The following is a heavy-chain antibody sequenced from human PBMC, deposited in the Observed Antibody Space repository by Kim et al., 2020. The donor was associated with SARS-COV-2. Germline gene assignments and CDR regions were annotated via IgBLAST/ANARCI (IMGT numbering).Heavy chain of an antibody. CDR2: IWYDGSNK. D-gene: IGHD3-3*01. CDR3: ARDAQYYDFWSGYLGGSGRGYYYYCMDV. CDR1: GFTFSSYG. J-gene: IGHJ6*03. V-gene: IGHV3-33*01. Sequence: GGSLRLSCAASGFTFSSYGMHWVRQAPGKGLEWVAVIWYDGSNKYYADSVKGRFTISRDNSKNTLYLQMNSLRAEDTAVYYCARDAQYYDFWSGYLGGSGRGYYYYCMDVWGKGTTVTVSS.